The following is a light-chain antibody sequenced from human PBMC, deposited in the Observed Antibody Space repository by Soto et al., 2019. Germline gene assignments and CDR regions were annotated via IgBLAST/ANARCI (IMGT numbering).Light chain of an antibody. CDR1: QGISSH. J-gene: IGKJ1*01. CDR2: AAS. Sequence: AIRMTQSPSSLSASTGDRVTITCRASQGISSHLAWYQQKPGKAPKLLIYAASTLQSGVPSRFSGSGSGTDFTLTISSLQPEDFATYYCQQSYSTPTFGQGTKVDIK. CDR3: QQSYSTPT. V-gene: IGKV1-8*01.